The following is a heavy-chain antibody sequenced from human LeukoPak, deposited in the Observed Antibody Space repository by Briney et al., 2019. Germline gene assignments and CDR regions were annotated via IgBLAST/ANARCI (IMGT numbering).Heavy chain of an antibody. CDR2: INPNSGGT. D-gene: IGHD3-10*01. J-gene: IGHJ4*02. CDR1: GYTFTGYY. CDR3: ARDYYGSGSYYAPTDY. V-gene: IGHV1-2*06. Sequence: ASAKVSCKASGYTFTGYYMHWARQAPGQGLEWMGRINPNSGGTNYAQKFQGRVTMTRDTSISTAYMELSRLRSDDTAVYYCARDYYGSGSYYAPTDYWGQGTLVTVSS.